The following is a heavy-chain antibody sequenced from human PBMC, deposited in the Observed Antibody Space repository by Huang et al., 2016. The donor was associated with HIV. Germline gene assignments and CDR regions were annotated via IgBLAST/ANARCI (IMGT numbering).Heavy chain of an antibody. J-gene: IGHJ3*02. CDR1: GFTFSSYA. V-gene: IGHV3-23*01. CDR3: AKQSSGWYVSADAFDI. CDR2: ISGRGGST. D-gene: IGHD6-19*01. Sequence: EVQLLESGGGLVQPGGSLRLSCAASGFTFSSYAMSWVRQAPGRGVEGVSAISGRGGSTYYADSVKGRFTISRDNSKNTLYLQMNSLRAEDTAVYYCAKQSSGWYVSADAFDIWGQGTMVTVSS.